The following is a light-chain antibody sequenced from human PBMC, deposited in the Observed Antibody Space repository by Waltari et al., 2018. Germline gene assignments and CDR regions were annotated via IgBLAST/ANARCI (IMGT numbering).Light chain of an antibody. J-gene: IGKJ5*01. CDR1: QDISNY. Sequence: DIQMTQSPSSLSTSVGDRVTITCQASQDISNYLNWYQQKPGKAPKLLIYGSSNLETGVPSTFSGSGSGTYFTFTISSLQPEDIAIYYCQQYDSLPITFGQGTRLEIK. CDR3: QQYDSLPIT. CDR2: GSS. V-gene: IGKV1-33*01.